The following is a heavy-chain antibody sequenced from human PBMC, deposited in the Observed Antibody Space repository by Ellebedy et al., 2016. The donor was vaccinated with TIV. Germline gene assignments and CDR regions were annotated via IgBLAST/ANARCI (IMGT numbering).Heavy chain of an antibody. Sequence: GESLKISCAASGFNFRSYWMTWVRQAPGKGLEWVAKIRQEGDEIYYVESVKGRFTISRDNAKNSLFLQMNSLGVEDTAVYYCARRASYGDYAVQVNPWFDPWGQGTLVTVSS. CDR3: ARRASYGDYAVQVNPWFDP. J-gene: IGHJ5*02. CDR2: IRQEGDEI. V-gene: IGHV3-7*01. CDR1: GFNFRSYW. D-gene: IGHD4-17*01.